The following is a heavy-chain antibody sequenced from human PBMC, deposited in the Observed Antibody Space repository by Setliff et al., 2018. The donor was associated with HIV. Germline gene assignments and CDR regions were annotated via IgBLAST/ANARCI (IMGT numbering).Heavy chain of an antibody. Sequence: SETLSLTFTVSGGSISRGSYYWSWIRQPAGKGLEWIGRIYTSGSIHYNPSLKSRVTISVDTSKNQFSLKVSSVNAPDTAVYFCAREDGEYTSSPRWSDPWGQGTQVTVSS. CDR2: IYTSGSI. V-gene: IGHV4-61*02. J-gene: IGHJ5*02. CDR3: AREDGEYTSSPRWSDP. D-gene: IGHD6-13*01. CDR1: GGSISRGSYY.